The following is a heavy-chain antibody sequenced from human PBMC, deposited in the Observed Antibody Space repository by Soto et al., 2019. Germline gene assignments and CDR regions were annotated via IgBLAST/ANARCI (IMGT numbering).Heavy chain of an antibody. CDR2: IIPIFGTA. CDR1: GGTFSSFA. Sequence: QVQLVQSGAEVKKPGSSVKVSCKASGGTFSSFAISWVRQAPGQGLDWVGGIIPIFGTANYAQKFQGRVTLTADESTSTAYMELSSLRSEDTAVYYCAREWGTAGWGNFDYWGQGTLVTVSS. CDR3: AREWGTAGWGNFDY. J-gene: IGHJ4*02. D-gene: IGHD3-16*01. V-gene: IGHV1-69*01.